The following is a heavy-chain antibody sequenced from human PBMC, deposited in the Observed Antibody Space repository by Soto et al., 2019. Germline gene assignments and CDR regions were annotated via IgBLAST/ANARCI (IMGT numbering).Heavy chain of an antibody. Sequence: GGSLRLSCAASGFTFSDHYMDWVRQAPGKGLEWVGRTRNKANSYTTEYAASVKGRFTISRDDSKNSLYLQMNSLKTEDTAVYYCARIVVVRNDAFDIWGQGTMVTVSS. CDR2: TRNKANSYTT. D-gene: IGHD3-22*01. CDR1: GFTFSDHY. V-gene: IGHV3-72*01. CDR3: ARIVVVRNDAFDI. J-gene: IGHJ3*02.